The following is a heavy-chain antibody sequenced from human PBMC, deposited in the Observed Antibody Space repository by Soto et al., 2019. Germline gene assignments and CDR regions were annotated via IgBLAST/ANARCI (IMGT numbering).Heavy chain of an antibody. CDR3: ARVHYDFGRPDY. CDR2: IYYSGST. J-gene: IGHJ4*02. CDR1: GGSISSYY. D-gene: IGHD3-3*01. Sequence: SETLSLTCTVSGGSISSYYWSWIRQPPGKGLEWIGYIYYSGSTNYNPSLKSRVTISVDTSKNQFSLKLSSVTAADTAVYYCARVHYDFGRPDYWGQGTLVTVSS. V-gene: IGHV4-59*01.